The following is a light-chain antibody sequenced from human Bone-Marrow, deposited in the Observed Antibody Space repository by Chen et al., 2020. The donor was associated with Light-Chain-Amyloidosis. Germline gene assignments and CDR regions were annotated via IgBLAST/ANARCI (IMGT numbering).Light chain of an antibody. J-gene: IGLJ2*01. CDR3: QSADSSGPYEVI. Sequence: SYDPTQPPSVSVSPGQTATITRAGDDLPTKYAYWYQQKPGQAPVLVIHRDTERPSGISERFSGSSSGTTATLTISGVQAEDEADYHCQSADSSGPYEVIFGGGTKLTVL. CDR1: DLPTKY. CDR2: RDT. V-gene: IGLV3-25*03.